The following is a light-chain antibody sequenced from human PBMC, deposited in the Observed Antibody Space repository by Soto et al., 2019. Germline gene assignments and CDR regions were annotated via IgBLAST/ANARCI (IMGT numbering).Light chain of an antibody. V-gene: IGKV3-15*01. CDR3: QQYNTLPPVT. CDR1: QSVYNN. Sequence: EIVMTQSPATLSVSPGERATISCRASQSVYNNLAWYQQKPGQAPRLLIYGASTRATGIPARFSGSGSATAFPLTISRLQYEDFAVYFCQQYNTLPPVTFGPGTKVDI. J-gene: IGKJ3*01. CDR2: GAS.